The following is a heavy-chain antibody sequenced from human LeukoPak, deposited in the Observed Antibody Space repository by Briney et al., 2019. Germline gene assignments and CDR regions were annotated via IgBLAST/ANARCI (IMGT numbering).Heavy chain of an antibody. CDR2: INHSGST. V-gene: IGHV4-34*01. J-gene: IGHJ4*02. CDR1: GGSFSGYY. D-gene: IGHD5-18*01. CDR3: ARGIFGYSYGYDPRAYYFDY. Sequence: SETLSPTCAAYGGSFSGYYWSWIRQPPGKGLEWIGEINHSGSTNYNPSLKSRVTISVDTSKNQFSLKLSSVTAADTAVYYCARGIFGYSYGYDPRAYYFDYWGQGTLVTVSS.